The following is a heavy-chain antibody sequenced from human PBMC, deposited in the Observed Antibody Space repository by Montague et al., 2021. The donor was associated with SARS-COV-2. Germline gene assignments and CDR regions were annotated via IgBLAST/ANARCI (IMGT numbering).Heavy chain of an antibody. CDR3: ARRRYTRSRLDDAFDI. CDR2: ICRSGYN. CDR1: HGSINSSLSY. V-gene: IGHV4-39*01. D-gene: IGHD2-2*02. J-gene: IGHJ3*02. Sequence: SETLSLTCSVSHGSINSSLSYWVWIREPQGKGLDGSMCICRSGYNFYSPYSKSRITMSVYRYKNQLSLNLASVTATDTSVYECARRRYTRSRLDDAFDIWGQGTTVTVSS.